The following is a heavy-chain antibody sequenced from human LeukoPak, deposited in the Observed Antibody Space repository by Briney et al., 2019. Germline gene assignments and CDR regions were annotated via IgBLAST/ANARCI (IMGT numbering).Heavy chain of an antibody. J-gene: IGHJ6*02. D-gene: IGHD6-19*01. V-gene: IGHV4-34*01. CDR1: GGSFSGYY. CDR2: INHSGST. CDR3: ARVPSIGYSSGWYYYGMDV. Sequence: SETLSLTCAVYGGSFSGYYWSWIRQPPGKGLEWIGEINHSGSTNYNPSLKSRVTISVDTSKNQFSLKLSSVTAADTAVYYCARVPSIGYSSGWYYYGMDVWGQGTTVTVSS.